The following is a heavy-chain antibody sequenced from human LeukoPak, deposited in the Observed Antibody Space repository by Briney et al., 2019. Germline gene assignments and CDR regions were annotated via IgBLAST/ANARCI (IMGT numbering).Heavy chain of an antibody. CDR1: GLTFSSHW. CDR2: INSDGSST. Sequence: GGSLRLSCAASGLTFSSHWMHWVRQDPGKGLVWVSRINSDGSSTNYADSVKGRFTISRDNAKNTLYLQMNSLRAEDTAVYYCTRGANKWFPSYYFDCWGQGTLVTVSS. J-gene: IGHJ4*02. V-gene: IGHV3-74*01. D-gene: IGHD3-22*01. CDR3: TRGANKWFPSYYFDC.